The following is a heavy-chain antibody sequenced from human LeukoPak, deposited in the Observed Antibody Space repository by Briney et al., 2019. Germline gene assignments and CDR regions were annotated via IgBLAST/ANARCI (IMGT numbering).Heavy chain of an antibody. V-gene: IGHV3-21*01. CDR1: RFTFSSYS. Sequence: GGSLRLSCAASRFTFSSYSMKWVRQAAGKGLEWVSSIRSRSSYIYDADSVKGRFTICTDNAKKSLYLQMNSLRAEDTAVYYCARAPRGWLQPGGFDYWGQGTLVTVSS. CDR2: IRSRSSYI. D-gene: IGHD5-24*01. J-gene: IGHJ4*02. CDR3: ARAPRGWLQPGGFDY.